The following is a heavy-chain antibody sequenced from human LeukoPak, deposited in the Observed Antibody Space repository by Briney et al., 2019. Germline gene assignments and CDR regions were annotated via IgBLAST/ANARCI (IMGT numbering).Heavy chain of an antibody. CDR3: ARDGSYPFDY. D-gene: IGHD1-26*01. V-gene: IGHV4-39*07. CDR2: IYYSGST. Sequence: SETLSLTCTVSGGSISSSSYYWGWIRQPPGKGLEWIGSIYYSGSTYYNPSLKSRVTISVDTSKNQFSLKLSSVTAADTAVYYCARDGSYPFDYWGQGTLVTVSS. CDR1: GGSISSSSYY. J-gene: IGHJ4*02.